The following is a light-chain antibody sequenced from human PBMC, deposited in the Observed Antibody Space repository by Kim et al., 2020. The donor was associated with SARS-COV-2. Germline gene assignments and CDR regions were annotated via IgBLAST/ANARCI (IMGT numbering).Light chain of an antibody. J-gene: IGKJ2*01. CDR1: QSVRTN. Sequence: LSPGASGTLSGRASQSVRTNLAWYQQRPGQAPRLLFHGSSTRATDLPARFRGSGSGTEFTLTISSLQSEDFAVYYCQQYNTWPYTFGQGTKLEI. V-gene: IGKV3-15*01. CDR3: QQYNTWPYT. CDR2: GSS.